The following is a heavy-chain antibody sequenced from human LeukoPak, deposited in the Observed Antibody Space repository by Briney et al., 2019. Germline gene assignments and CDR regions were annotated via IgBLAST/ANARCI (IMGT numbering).Heavy chain of an antibody. V-gene: IGHV1-2*06. CDR1: GYTFTSYG. J-gene: IGHJ6*03. Sequence: ASVKVSCKASGYTFTSYGISWVRQAPGQGLEWMGRINPNSGGTNYAQKFQGRVTMTRDTSISTAYMELSRLRSDDTAVYYCARGGSSWPYYYYYYMDVWGKGTTVTVSS. CDR3: ARGGSSWPYYYYYYMDV. CDR2: INPNSGGT. D-gene: IGHD6-13*01.